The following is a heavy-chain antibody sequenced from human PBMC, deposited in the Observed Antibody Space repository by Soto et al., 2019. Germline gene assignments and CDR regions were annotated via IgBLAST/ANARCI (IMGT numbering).Heavy chain of an antibody. V-gene: IGHV1-69*06. D-gene: IGHD3-22*01. CDR1: GGTFSSYA. J-gene: IGHJ3*02. CDR2: IIPIFGTA. Sequence: SVKVSCKASGGTFSSYAISWVRQAPGQGLEWMGGIIPIFGTANYAQKFQGRVTITADKSTSTAYMELSSLRSEDTAVYYCARGLPYYYDSSGYYLPEWAFDIWGQGTMVTVSS. CDR3: ARGLPYYYDSSGYYLPEWAFDI.